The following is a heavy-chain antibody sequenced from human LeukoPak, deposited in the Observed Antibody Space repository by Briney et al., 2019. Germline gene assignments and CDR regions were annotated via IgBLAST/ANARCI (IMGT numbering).Heavy chain of an antibody. CDR3: ARVGDYDFWSAPMGAFDI. J-gene: IGHJ3*02. D-gene: IGHD3-3*01. CDR1: GFTFSGYS. Sequence: PGGSLRLSCAASGFTFSGYSMNWVRQAPGKGLEWVSSISSSSSYIYYADSVKGRFTISRDNAKNSLYLQMNSLRAEDTAVYYCARVGDYDFWSAPMGAFDIWGQGTMVTVSS. CDR2: ISSSSSYI. V-gene: IGHV3-21*01.